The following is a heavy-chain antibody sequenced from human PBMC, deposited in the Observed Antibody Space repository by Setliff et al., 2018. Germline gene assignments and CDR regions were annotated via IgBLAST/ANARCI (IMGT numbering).Heavy chain of an antibody. D-gene: IGHD3-22*01. CDR2: INHSGST. J-gene: IGHJ5*02. V-gene: IGHV4-34*01. CDR1: GGSFSGYY. CDR3: ARGKNGSRQLVVLGWFDP. Sequence: SETLSLTCAVYGGSFSGYYWGWIRQPPGKGLEWVGEINHSGSTNYNPSLKSRVTISVDTSKNQFSLKLSSVTAADTAVYYCARGKNGSRQLVVLGWFDPWGQGTLVTVSS.